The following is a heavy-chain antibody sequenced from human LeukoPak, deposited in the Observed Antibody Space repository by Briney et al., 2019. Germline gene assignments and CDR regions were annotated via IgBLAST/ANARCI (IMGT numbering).Heavy chain of an antibody. V-gene: IGHV3-23*01. CDR2: ISGSGGST. D-gene: IGHD5-12*01. CDR3: ASSGGYDHPFDY. Sequence: PGGSLRLSCAASGYTFSSYAMSWVRQAPGKGLEWVSAISGSGGSTYYADSVKGRFTISRDNSKNTLYLQMNSLRAEDTAVYYCASSGGYDHPFDYWGQGTLVTVSS. CDR1: GYTFSSYA. J-gene: IGHJ4*02.